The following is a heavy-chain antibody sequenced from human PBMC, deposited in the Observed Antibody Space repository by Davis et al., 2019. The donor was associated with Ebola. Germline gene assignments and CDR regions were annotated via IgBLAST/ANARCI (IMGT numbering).Heavy chain of an antibody. V-gene: IGHV3-21*01. D-gene: IGHD6-19*01. CDR3: ARDTFGSGWVGYFDY. Sequence: GESLKISCAASGFTFSNAWMNWVRQAPGKGLEWVSSISSSSSYIYYADSVKGRFTISRDNAKNSLYLQMNSLRAEDTAVYYCARDTFGSGWVGYFDYWGQGTLVTVSS. CDR2: ISSSSSYI. J-gene: IGHJ4*02. CDR1: GFTFSNAW.